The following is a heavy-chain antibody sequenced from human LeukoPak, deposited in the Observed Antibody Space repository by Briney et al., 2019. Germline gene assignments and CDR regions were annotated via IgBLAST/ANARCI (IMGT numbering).Heavy chain of an antibody. CDR1: GFTFNTYA. D-gene: IGHD6-13*01. Sequence: PGGSLRLSCAASGFTFNTYAKSWVRQAPGKGLEWVSAISGSGGSTYYADSVKGRFTISRDNSKNTLYLQMNSLRAEDTAVYYCAKGLRQQLVLFDYWGQGTLVTVSS. J-gene: IGHJ4*02. CDR3: AKGLRQQLVLFDY. V-gene: IGHV3-23*01. CDR2: ISGSGGST.